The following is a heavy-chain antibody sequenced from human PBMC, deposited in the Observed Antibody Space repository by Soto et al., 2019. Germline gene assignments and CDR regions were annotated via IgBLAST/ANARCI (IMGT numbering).Heavy chain of an antibody. D-gene: IGHD5-12*01. J-gene: IGHJ6*02. V-gene: IGHV4-31*03. CDR1: GGSISSGGYY. CDR3: ARDLQRGYSGYDIPRPYYYYGMDV. CDR2: IYYSGST. Sequence: SETLSLTCTVSGGSISSGGYYWSWIRQHPGKGLEWIGYIYYSGSTYYNPSLKSRVTISVDTSKNQLSLKLSSVTAADTAVYYCARDLQRGYSGYDIPRPYYYYGMDVWGQGTTVTVSS.